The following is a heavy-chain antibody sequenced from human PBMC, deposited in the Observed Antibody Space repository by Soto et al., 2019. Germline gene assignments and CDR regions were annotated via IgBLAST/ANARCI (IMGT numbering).Heavy chain of an antibody. CDR2: ISWNSGSI. V-gene: IGHV3-9*01. CDR1: GFTFDDYA. Sequence: SLSLSCAASGFTFDDYAMHWVRQAPGKGLEWVSGISWNSGSIGYADSVKGRFTISRDNAKNSLYLQMNSLGAEDTAVYYCARESVSGSSTVTLKGFDPLGQGTLVNSPQ. J-gene: IGHJ5*02. D-gene: IGHD4-17*01. CDR3: ARESVSGSSTVTLKGFDP.